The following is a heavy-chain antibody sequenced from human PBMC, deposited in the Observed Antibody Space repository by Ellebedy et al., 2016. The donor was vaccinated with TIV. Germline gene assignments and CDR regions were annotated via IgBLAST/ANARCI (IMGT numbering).Heavy chain of an antibody. CDR3: ARDLNGPMIV. CDR1: GFTFSNSA. J-gene: IGHJ6*03. CDR2: ITTGSDYR. D-gene: IGHD3-16*01. V-gene: IGHV3-21*01. Sequence: GESLKISCAASGFTFSNSAMNWVRQAPGKGLEWVSSITTGSDYRDYADSVKGRFTISRDNAKNSVFLELNSLRVDDTAVYYCARDLNGPMIVWGSGTTVTVS.